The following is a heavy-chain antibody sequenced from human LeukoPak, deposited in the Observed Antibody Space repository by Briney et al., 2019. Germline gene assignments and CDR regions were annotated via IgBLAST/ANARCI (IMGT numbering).Heavy chain of an antibody. Sequence: SETLSLTCTVSGGPMSVYYWSWIRQPPGKGLECIGNIYYSGSTYYNPSLRSRLTISIDTSKNQFSLKLSSVTAADTAVYYCATEQQLVRGWFDPWGQGTLVTVSS. CDR1: GGPMSVYY. CDR2: IYYSGST. V-gene: IGHV4-59*08. CDR3: ATEQQLVRGWFDP. J-gene: IGHJ5*02. D-gene: IGHD6-13*01.